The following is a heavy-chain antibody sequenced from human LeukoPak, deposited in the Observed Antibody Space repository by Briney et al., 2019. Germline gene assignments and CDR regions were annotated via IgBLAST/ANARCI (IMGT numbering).Heavy chain of an antibody. CDR1: GFTVSSNY. D-gene: IGHD1-7*01. CDR3: ARDVRLELHYYYYYYMDV. J-gene: IGHJ6*03. V-gene: IGHV3-53*01. Sequence: GGSLRLSCAASGFTVSSNYMSWVCQAPGKGLEWVSVIYSGGSTYYADSVKGRFTISRDNSKNTLYLQMNSLRAEDTAVYYCARDVRLELHYYYYYYMDVWGKGTTVTVSS. CDR2: IYSGGST.